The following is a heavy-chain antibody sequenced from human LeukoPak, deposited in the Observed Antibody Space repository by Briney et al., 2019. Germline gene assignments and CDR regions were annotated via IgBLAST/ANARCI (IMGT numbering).Heavy chain of an antibody. CDR2: INHSGST. Sequence: ASETLSLTCAVCGGSFSGYYWSWIRQPPGKGLEWIGEINHSGSTNYNPSLKSRVTISVDTSKNQFSLKLSSVTAADTAVYYCARGRVTIAAAGTWSGGYFDYWGQGTLVTVSS. CDR1: GGSFSGYY. J-gene: IGHJ4*02. CDR3: ARGRVTIAAAGTWSGGYFDY. D-gene: IGHD6-13*01. V-gene: IGHV4-34*01.